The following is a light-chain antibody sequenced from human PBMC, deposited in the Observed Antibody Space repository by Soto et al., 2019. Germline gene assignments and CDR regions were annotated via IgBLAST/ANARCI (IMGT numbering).Light chain of an antibody. CDR3: QQRSDWPWT. CDR1: QSVSSY. Sequence: EIVLTQSPATLSLSPGERATLSCRASQSVSSYLAWYQQKPGQAPRLLMYEASNRATGIPARFSGGGSGTDFTLTISSLEPEYFAVYYCQQRSDWPWTFGQGTKVEIK. V-gene: IGKV3-11*01. J-gene: IGKJ1*01. CDR2: EAS.